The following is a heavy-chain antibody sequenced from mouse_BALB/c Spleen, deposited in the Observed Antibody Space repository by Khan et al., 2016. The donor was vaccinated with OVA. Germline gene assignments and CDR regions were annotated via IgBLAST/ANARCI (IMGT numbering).Heavy chain of an antibody. Sequence: QVQLQQSGPGLVAPSQSLSITCTVSGFSLTSYGVHWVSQPPGKGLEWLGVIWAGGGTNYNSALMSRLSSSKDNSKSKFFLKMNSRQTDDTAMYYCASLEDIWGQGTTLTVSS. CDR2: IWAGGGT. CDR3: ASLEDI. D-gene: IGHD1-3*01. J-gene: IGHJ2*01. V-gene: IGHV2-9*02. CDR1: GFSLTSYG.